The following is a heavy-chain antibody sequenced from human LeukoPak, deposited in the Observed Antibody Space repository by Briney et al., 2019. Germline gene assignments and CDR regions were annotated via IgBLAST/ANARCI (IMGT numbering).Heavy chain of an antibody. D-gene: IGHD3-9*01. V-gene: IGHV3-23*01. J-gene: IGHJ4*02. CDR2: IIGSGGST. CDR3: AKGYDFLTGYYDS. CDR1: GFTFSSYV. Sequence: GASLRLSCAASGFTFSSYVMSWVRQAPGKGLECVSAIIGSGGSTYFADSVKGRFTISRDNSKNTLYLQMNTLRAEDTAVYYCAKGYDFLTGYYDSWGQGTLVTVSS.